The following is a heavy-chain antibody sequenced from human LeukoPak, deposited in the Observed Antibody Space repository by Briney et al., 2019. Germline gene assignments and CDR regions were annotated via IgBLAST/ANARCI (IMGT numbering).Heavy chain of an antibody. J-gene: IGHJ2*01. CDR3: ARDRGGSGWKYWYFDL. CDR1: GFTFSDFY. Sequence: KSGGSLRLSCAASGFTFSDFYMSWIRQAPGKGLEWVSYIDSSSYTNYADSVKGRFTISRDNAKNSLYLQMNTLRAEDTAVYYCARDRGGSGWKYWYFDLWGRGTLVTVSS. CDR2: IDSSSYT. V-gene: IGHV3-11*06. D-gene: IGHD6-19*01.